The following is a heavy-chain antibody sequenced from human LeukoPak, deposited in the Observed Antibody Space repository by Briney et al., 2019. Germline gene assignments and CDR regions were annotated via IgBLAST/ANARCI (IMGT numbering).Heavy chain of an antibody. D-gene: IGHD5-18*01. V-gene: IGHV3-30*02. CDR3: AKDLHGGYTFDY. CDR2: IRLDGIDK. J-gene: IGHJ4*02. CDR1: GFTFSSYG. Sequence: GRSLRLSCAASGFTFSSYGMHWVRQAPSRGLEWVAFIRLDGIDKYYADSVKGRFSISRDQSKNTLFLQMNSLRVEDTAVSYCAKDLHGGYTFDYWGPGTLVTVSS.